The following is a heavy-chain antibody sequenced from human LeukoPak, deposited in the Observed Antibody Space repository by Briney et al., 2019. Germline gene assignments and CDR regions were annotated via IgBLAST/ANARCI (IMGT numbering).Heavy chain of an antibody. CDR2: ISGSGGST. J-gene: IGHJ4*02. D-gene: IGHD3-3*01. Sequence: GGSLRLSCAASGFTFSNYAMSWVRQPPGKGLEWVSAISGSGGSTYYADSVKGRFTISRDNSKNTLYLQMNSLRAEDTAVYYCAKDRRITIFGVVITPDYWGQGTLVTVSS. CDR1: GFTFSNYA. CDR3: AKDRRITIFGVVITPDY. V-gene: IGHV3-23*01.